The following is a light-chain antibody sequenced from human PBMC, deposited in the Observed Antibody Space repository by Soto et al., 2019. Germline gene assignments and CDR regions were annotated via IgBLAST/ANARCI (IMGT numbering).Light chain of an antibody. CDR1: QSVSSTY. CDR2: GAS. Sequence: EIVLTQSPGTLSLSPGERATLSCRASQSVSSTYLAWYQHRPGQAPRLLIYGASSRATGIPDRFSGSESGTDFTLIISRLEPEDFAVYYCQQYGNSFVGFGQGTKVEIK. CDR3: QQYGNSFVG. J-gene: IGKJ1*01. V-gene: IGKV3-20*01.